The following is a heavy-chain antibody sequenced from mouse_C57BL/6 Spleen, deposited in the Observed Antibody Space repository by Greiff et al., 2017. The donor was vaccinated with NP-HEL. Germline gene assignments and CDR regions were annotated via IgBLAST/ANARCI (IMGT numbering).Heavy chain of an antibody. D-gene: IGHD2-3*01. V-gene: IGHV1-82*01. J-gene: IGHJ1*03. CDR1: GYAFSSSW. CDR2: IYPGGGDT. Sequence: QVQLQQSGPELVKPGASVKISCKASGYAFSSSWMNWVKQRPGKGLEWIGRIYPGGGDTNYNGKFKGKATLTADKPSSTAYMQLSSLTSEDSAVYFCARVHDGYWYFDVWGTGTTVTVSS. CDR3: ARVHDGYWYFDV.